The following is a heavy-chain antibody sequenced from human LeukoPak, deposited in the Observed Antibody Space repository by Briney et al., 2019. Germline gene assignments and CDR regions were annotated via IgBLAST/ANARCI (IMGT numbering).Heavy chain of an antibody. J-gene: IGHJ1*01. CDR2: ISGSGGST. CDR3: AKDADCSGGSCYPQAEYFQH. D-gene: IGHD2-15*01. V-gene: IGHV3-23*01. Sequence: GGSLRLSCAASGFTFSSYAMSWVRQAPGKGLEWVSAISGSGGSTYYADSVKGRFTISRDNSKNTLYLQMNSLRAEDTAVYYCAKDADCSGGSCYPQAEYFQHWGQGTLVTVSS. CDR1: GFTFSSYA.